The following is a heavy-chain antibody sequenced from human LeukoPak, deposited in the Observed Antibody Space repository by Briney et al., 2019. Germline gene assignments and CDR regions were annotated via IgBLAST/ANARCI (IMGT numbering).Heavy chain of an antibody. CDR1: GGTFSNYG. CDR2: IWYDGTNK. D-gene: IGHD3-10*01. Sequence: GRSLTLSCAASGGTFSNYGMHWVRQAPGKGLEWVAVIWYDGTNKYYADSVKGQFTISRDNSKSTLFLQMNSLRAEDTAVYYCAKELRGGQYFFDHWGQGTLVTVSS. J-gene: IGHJ4*02. CDR3: AKELRGGQYFFDH. V-gene: IGHV3-33*06.